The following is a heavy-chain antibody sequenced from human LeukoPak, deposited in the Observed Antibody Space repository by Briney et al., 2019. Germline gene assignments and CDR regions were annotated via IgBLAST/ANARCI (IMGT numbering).Heavy chain of an antibody. CDR1: GFTFDDYA. J-gene: IGHJ4*02. V-gene: IGHV3-9*03. CDR2: ISWNSGSI. D-gene: IGHD3-9*01. CDR3: AKSSNYDILTGDFDY. Sequence: SGRSLRPSCAASGFTFDDYAMHWVRQAPGKGLEWVSGISWNSGSIGYADSVKGRFTISRDNAKNSLYLQMNSLRAEDMALYYCAKSSNYDILTGDFDYWGQGTLVTVSS.